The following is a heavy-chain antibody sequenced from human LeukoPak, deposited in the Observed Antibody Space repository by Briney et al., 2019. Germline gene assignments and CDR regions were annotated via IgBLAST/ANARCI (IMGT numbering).Heavy chain of an antibody. CDR1: GGTFSSYA. V-gene: IGHV1-69*06. Sequence: GPTVKVSCKASGGTFSSYAISWVRQAPGQGLEWMGGIIPIFGTANYAQKFQGRVTITADKSPSTAYMELSSLRSEDTAVYYCASCSSWYEYPTMSRYYYYSSMGVWGKGTTVTVSS. CDR2: IIPIFGTA. CDR3: ASCSSWYEYPTMSRYYYYSSMGV. D-gene: IGHD6-13*01. J-gene: IGHJ6*03.